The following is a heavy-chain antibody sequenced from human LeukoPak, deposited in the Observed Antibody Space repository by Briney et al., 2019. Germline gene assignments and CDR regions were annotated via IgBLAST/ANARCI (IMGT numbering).Heavy chain of an antibody. J-gene: IGHJ3*02. Sequence: PGGSLKLSCAASGFTFSSYGMHWVRQAPGKGLEWVAVISYDGSNKYYADSVKGRFTISRDNSKNTLYLQMNSLRAEDTAVYYCAKGAVAGTILTAFDIWGQGTMVTVSS. D-gene: IGHD6-19*01. CDR3: AKGAVAGTILTAFDI. V-gene: IGHV3-30*18. CDR1: GFTFSSYG. CDR2: ISYDGSNK.